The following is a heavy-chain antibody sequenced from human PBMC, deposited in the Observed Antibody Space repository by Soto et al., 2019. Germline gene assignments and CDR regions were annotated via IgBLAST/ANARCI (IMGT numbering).Heavy chain of an antibody. Sequence: PSETLSLTCAVYGGSFSGYYWNRIRQPPGKGQEWIGEIDHSGYTNYNPSLKSRVTISVDTSQNQFSLRLTSVPAAATAVYYCASVLTGYPKHYWGQGTLVTVS. V-gene: IGHV4-34*01. CDR1: GGSFSGYY. CDR3: ASVLTGYPKHY. D-gene: IGHD3-9*01. CDR2: IDHSGYT. J-gene: IGHJ4*02.